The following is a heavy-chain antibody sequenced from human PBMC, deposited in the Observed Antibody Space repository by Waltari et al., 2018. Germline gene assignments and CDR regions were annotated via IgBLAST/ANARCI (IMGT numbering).Heavy chain of an antibody. D-gene: IGHD4-17*01. CDR2: SGN. CDR1: GSSISGYY. Sequence: QVRLQESGPGLVKPSETLSLTCTVFGSSISGYYWSWIRQPPGKGLEWIGYSGNKYNPSLRGRVNISLDASKNQFSLKLTSVTPADTAVYYCTRSYTMTTTPIAGFWGQGTLITVSS. V-gene: IGHV4-59*01. J-gene: IGHJ4*02. CDR3: TRSYTMTTTPIAGF.